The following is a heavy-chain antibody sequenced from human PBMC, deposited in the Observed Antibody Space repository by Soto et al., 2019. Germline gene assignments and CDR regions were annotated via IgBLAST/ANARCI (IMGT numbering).Heavy chain of an antibody. Sequence: EVQLVESGGGRIQPWGSLRLSCAASGFAVSSKYMTWVRQAPGKGLEWVSVIYGGGTTYYADSVKGRFTISRDTSKNTLYLQMNSRRAEDTAVYYCVQTTGWPGFDFWGQGTLVTVSS. D-gene: IGHD6-19*01. V-gene: IGHV3-53*01. CDR1: GFAVSSKY. J-gene: IGHJ4*02. CDR2: IYGGGTT. CDR3: VQTTGWPGFDF.